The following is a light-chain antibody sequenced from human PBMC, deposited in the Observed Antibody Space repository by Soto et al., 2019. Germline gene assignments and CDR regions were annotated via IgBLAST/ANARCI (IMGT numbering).Light chain of an antibody. J-gene: IGKJ3*01. Sequence: IVLTQSPGNLSLSPGASAILSCRARWNVGRNYLGWCQHKPGQAPRLLISNAFASATGFSDMVSGSGSGTHFTLTVSRLEPEDYALYCCHQYAYAALPFG. CDR2: NAF. CDR1: WNVGRNY. V-gene: IGKV3-20*01. CDR3: HQYAYAALP.